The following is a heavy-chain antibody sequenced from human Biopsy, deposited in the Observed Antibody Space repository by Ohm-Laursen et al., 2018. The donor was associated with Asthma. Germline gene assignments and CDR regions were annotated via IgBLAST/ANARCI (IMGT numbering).Heavy chain of an antibody. Sequence: ASVKVSCKVSGYTFTSYYMHWVRQAPGQGLEWMGIINPSGSSTSYAQKFQGRVTMNRDTSTSTVYMELSSLRSEDTAVYYCARAGALIVGATMGYWGQGTLVTVSS. V-gene: IGHV1-46*01. CDR3: ARAGALIVGATMGY. CDR2: INPSGSST. J-gene: IGHJ4*02. D-gene: IGHD1-26*01. CDR1: GYTFTSYY.